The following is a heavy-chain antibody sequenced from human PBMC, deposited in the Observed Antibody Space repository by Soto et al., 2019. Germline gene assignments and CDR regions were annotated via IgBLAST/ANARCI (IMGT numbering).Heavy chain of an antibody. D-gene: IGHD1-7*01. CDR3: ARDPLELELDY. CDR2: ISSSSSYI. J-gene: IGHJ4*02. Sequence: SLRLSCAVSGFTFSNYNMNWFRQAPGKVLEWVSSISSSSSYIYYADSVKGRFTISRDNAKNSLYLQMNSLRAEDTAVYYCARDPLELELDYWGQGTLVTVSS. CDR1: GFTFSNYN. V-gene: IGHV3-21*01.